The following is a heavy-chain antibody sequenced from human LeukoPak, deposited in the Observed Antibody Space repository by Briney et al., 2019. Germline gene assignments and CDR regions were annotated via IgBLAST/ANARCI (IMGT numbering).Heavy chain of an antibody. CDR3: AKYAAAGAYDRHSEIDC. V-gene: IGHV3-30*18. CDR2: IAYDGSNK. J-gene: IGHJ4*02. CDR1: GFTFGRYA. Sequence: GGSLRLSCTASGFTFGRYAMHWLRQAPGKGLEWVAVIAYDGSNKYSADSLKGEGLFTISKDNSKNTLFLEMNSLRPEDTAVYYCAKYAAAGAYDRHSEIDCWGQGTLVTVSS. D-gene: IGHD3-22*01.